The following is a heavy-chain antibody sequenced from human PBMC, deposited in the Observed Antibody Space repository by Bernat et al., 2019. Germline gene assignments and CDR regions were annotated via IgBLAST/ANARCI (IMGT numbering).Heavy chain of an antibody. CDR1: GFTFSSYS. D-gene: IGHD3-3*01. CDR3: ARDGAFDFWSGYRYYYMDV. J-gene: IGHJ6*03. Sequence: EVQLVESGGGLVKPGGSLRLSCAASGFTFSSYSMNWVRQAPGKGLEWVSYISSSSSYIYYADSVKGRFTISRDNAKNSLCLQMNSLRAEDTAVYYCARDGAFDFWSGYRYYYMDVWGKGTTVTVSS. V-gene: IGHV3-21*05. CDR2: ISSSSSYI.